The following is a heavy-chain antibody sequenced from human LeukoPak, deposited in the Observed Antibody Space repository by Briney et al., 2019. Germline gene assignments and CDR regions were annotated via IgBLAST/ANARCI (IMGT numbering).Heavy chain of an antibody. CDR2: IYYSGST. V-gene: IGHV4-59*01. J-gene: IGHJ6*02. CDR3: ARGSGSYRGNYYYGMDV. Sequence: SETLSLTCTVSGGSISSYYGSWIRQPPGKGLEWIGYIYYSGSTNYNPSLKSRVTISVDTSKNQFSLKLSSVTAADTAVYYCARGSGSYRGNYYYGMDVWGQGTTVTVSS. D-gene: IGHD1-26*01. CDR1: GGSISSYY.